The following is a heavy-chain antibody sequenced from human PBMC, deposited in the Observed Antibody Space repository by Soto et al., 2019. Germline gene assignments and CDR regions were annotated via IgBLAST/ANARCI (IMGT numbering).Heavy chain of an antibody. CDR1: GGSVRSSTYY. V-gene: IGHV4-39*01. D-gene: IGHD4-17*01. CDR3: ARQSGAMAYYFDS. J-gene: IGHJ4*02. Sequence: PSETLSLTCTVSGGSVRSSTYYWGWIRQPPGKGLEWIGSIFYSGRPHYNPSLKTRLTVSLGTSKNRFSLKLSSVTAADTATYFCARQSGAMAYYFDSWGQGTQVTVSS. CDR2: IFYSGRP.